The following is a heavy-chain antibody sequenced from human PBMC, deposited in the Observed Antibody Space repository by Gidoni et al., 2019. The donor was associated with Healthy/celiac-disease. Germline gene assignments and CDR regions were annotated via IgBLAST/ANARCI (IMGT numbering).Heavy chain of an antibody. J-gene: IGHJ4*02. V-gene: IGHV3-21*01. CDR2: ISSSSSYI. CDR3: ARAYDLLGDHEVY. Sequence: EVQLVESGGGLVKPGGSLRLSCAASGFTFSSYSMNWVRQAPGKGLEWVSSISSSSSYIYYADSVKGRFTISRDNAKNSLYLQMNSLRAEDTAVYYCARAYDLLGDHEVYWGQGTLVTVSS. D-gene: IGHD3-3*01. CDR1: GFTFSSYS.